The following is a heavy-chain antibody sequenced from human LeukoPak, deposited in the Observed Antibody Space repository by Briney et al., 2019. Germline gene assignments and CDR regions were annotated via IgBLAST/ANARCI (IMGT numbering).Heavy chain of an antibody. CDR1: GFTFSSYW. CDR3: ATRAPYYDILTGYYHR. CDR2: TSSSSSYI. V-gene: IGHV3-21*01. J-gene: IGHJ4*02. D-gene: IGHD3-9*01. Sequence: GGSLRLSCAASGFTFSSYWMNWARQAPGKGLEWVSSTSSSSSYIYYADSVKGRFTISRDNAKNSLYLQMNSLRAEDTAVYYCATRAPYYDILTGYYHRWGQGTLVTVSS.